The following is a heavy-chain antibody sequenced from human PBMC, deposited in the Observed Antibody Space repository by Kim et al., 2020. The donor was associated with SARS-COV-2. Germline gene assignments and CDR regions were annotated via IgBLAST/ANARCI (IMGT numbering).Heavy chain of an antibody. Sequence: GGSLRLSCAASGFTFSSYSMNWVRQAPGKGLEWVSSISSSSSYIYYADSVKGRFTISRDNAKNSLYLQMNSLRAEDTAVYYCARDPSITIFGPHRRYYFDYWGQGPLVTVSS. V-gene: IGHV3-21*01. J-gene: IGHJ4*02. CDR1: GFTFSSYS. D-gene: IGHD3-3*01. CDR2: ISSSSSYI. CDR3: ARDPSITIFGPHRRYYFDY.